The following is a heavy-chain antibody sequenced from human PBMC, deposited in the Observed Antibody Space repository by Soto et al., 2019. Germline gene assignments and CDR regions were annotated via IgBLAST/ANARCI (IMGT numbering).Heavy chain of an antibody. V-gene: IGHV3-48*02. CDR1: GLSFSRWT. J-gene: IGHJ6*02. Sequence: GGSLTLSXGASGLSFSRWTMNRVRQAPGKGLEWVSYISSSSSTIYYADSVKGRFTISRDNAKNSLYLQMNSLRDEDTAVYYCARDDSSSWNYYYYYGMAVWGQGTTVTVSS. CDR3: ARDDSSSWNYYYYYGMAV. D-gene: IGHD6-13*01. CDR2: ISSSSSTI.